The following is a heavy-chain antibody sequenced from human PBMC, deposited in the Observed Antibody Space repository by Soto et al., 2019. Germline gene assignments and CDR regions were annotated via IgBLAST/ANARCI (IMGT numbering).Heavy chain of an antibody. CDR2: IIPIFGTA. J-gene: IGHJ3*02. V-gene: IGHV1-69*13. CDR3: ARDIAARLIPDAFDI. Sequence: SVKVSCKASGGTFSSYSISWVRQAPGQGLEWMGGIIPIFGTANYAQKFQGRVTITADESTSTAYMELSSLRSEDTAVYYCARDIAARLIPDAFDIWGQGTMVTVSS. D-gene: IGHD6-6*01. CDR1: GGTFSSYS.